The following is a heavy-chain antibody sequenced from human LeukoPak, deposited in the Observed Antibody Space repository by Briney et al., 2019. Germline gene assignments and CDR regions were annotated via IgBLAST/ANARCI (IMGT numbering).Heavy chain of an antibody. CDR1: GGTFSSYA. D-gene: IGHD3-22*01. Sequence: SVKVSCKASGGTFSSYAISWVRQAPGQGLEWMGGIIPLFGTANSVQKFEGRVTITTDESTSKAYMELSSLRSEDTAVYYCARGVSSAPPGGWFDPWGQGTLVTVSS. CDR2: IIPLFGTA. J-gene: IGHJ5*02. V-gene: IGHV1-69*05. CDR3: ARGVSSAPPGGWFDP.